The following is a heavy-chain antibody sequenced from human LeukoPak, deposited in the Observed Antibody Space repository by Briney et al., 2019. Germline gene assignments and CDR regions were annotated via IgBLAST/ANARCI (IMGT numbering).Heavy chain of an antibody. CDR1: GYAFASYW. CDR3: ARSFDH. J-gene: IGHJ4*02. V-gene: IGHV5-51*01. Sequence: RGESLKISCRVSGYAFASYWIGWVRQVPGKGLEWMGIIYPDDSDTKYSPSFQGQVAFSADKSVNTAYLQWSSLKASDSAMYYCARSFDHWGQGTLVTVSS. CDR2: IYPDDSDT.